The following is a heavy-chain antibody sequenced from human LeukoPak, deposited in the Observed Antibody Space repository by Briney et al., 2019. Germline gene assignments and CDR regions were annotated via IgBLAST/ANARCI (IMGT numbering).Heavy chain of an antibody. V-gene: IGHV4-4*09. D-gene: IGHD3-22*01. J-gene: IGHJ4*02. Sequence: ASETLSLTCTVSGGSISSYYWSWIRQPPGKGLEWIGYIYTSGSTNYNPSLKSRVTISVDTSKNQFSLKLSSVTAADTAVYYCGRHDSSVDYFDYWGQGTLVTVSS. CDR1: GGSISSYY. CDR3: GRHDSSVDYFDY. CDR2: IYTSGST.